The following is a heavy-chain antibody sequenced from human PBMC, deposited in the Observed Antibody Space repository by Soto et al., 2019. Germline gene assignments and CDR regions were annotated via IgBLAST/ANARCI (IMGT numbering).Heavy chain of an antibody. CDR2: ISAYNGNT. D-gene: IGHD5-12*01. CDR3: ARPRDSEWLRYWEAGDFDY. V-gene: IGHV1-18*01. CDR1: GYTFTSYG. Sequence: QVQLVQSGAEVKKPGASVKVSCKASGYTFTSYGISWVRQAPGQGLEWMGWISAYNGNTNYAQKLQGRVTMTTDTSRSTAYMDLRSLRSDDTAVYYCARPRDSEWLRYWEAGDFDYWGQGTLVTVSS. J-gene: IGHJ4*02.